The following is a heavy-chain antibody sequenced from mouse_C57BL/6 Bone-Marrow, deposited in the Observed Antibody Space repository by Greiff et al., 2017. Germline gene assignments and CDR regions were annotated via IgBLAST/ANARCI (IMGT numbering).Heavy chain of an antibody. CDR1: YFAFTACA. CDR2: ITPYSDAT. D-gene: IGHD1-1*01. V-gene: IGHV1-49*01. CDR3: ARDYDGSKFAY. Sequence: LQESGAELVRPGSSVKLSCKASYFAFTACAMHWVKQRPGHGLEWIGSITPYSDATEYSENFKGKATLTAYTSSSTAYMELSSLTSEDSAVYYCARDYDGSKFAYWGQGTLVTVSS. J-gene: IGHJ3*01.